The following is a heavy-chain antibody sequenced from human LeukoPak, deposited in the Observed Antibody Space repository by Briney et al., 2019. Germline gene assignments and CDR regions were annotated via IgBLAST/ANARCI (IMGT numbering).Heavy chain of an antibody. V-gene: IGHV3-21*01. CDR1: GFTFSSYS. J-gene: IGHJ4*02. CDR3: ARDPQPYTTIEMATILDY. CDR2: ISSSSSYI. Sequence: PGGSLRLSCAASGFTFSSYSMNWVRQAPGKGLEWVSSISSSSSYIYYADSVKGRFTISRDNAKNSLYLQMNSLRAEDTAVYYCARDPQPYTTIEMATILDYWGQGTLVTVSS. D-gene: IGHD5-24*01.